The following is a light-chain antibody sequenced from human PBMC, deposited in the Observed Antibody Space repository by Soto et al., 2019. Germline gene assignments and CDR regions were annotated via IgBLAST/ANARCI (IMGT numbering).Light chain of an antibody. CDR1: QSIRSY. J-gene: IGKJ4*01. CDR3: QQTSSTPT. CDR2: AAS. Sequence: DIQLTQSPSSLSASVGDRVTITCRASQSIRSYLNWYQQKPGKAPKLLIYAASSLQTGVSSRFSGSGSGTVFTLTISNLQPEDFATYYCQQTSSTPTFGGGTKVDIK. V-gene: IGKV1-39*01.